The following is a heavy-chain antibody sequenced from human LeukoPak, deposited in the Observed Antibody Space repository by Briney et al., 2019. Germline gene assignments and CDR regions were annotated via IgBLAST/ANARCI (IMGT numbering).Heavy chain of an antibody. CDR3: ARGGEVYYYDSSGYYFDY. CDR1: GGSISSYY. CDR2: IYYSGST. Sequence: SETLSLTCTVSGGSISSYYWSWLRQPPGKGLEWIGYIYYSGSTNYNPSLTSRVTISVDTSKNQFSLKLSSVTAADTAVYYCARGGEVYYYDSSGYYFDYWGQGTLVTVSS. D-gene: IGHD3-22*01. V-gene: IGHV4-59*01. J-gene: IGHJ4*02.